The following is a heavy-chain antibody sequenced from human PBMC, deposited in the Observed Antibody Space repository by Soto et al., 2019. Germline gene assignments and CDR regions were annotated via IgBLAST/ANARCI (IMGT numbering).Heavy chain of an antibody. V-gene: IGHV1-3*01. J-gene: IGHJ4*02. Sequence: QVQLVQSGAEVKKPGASVKVSCKASGYTFTSYAMHWVRQAPGQRLEWMGWINDGNGNTKYSQKFQGRVTITRDTSASTAYMELSSLRSEDTAVYYCARDIMAAAPDYWGQGTLVTVSS. CDR3: ARDIMAAAPDY. CDR1: GYTFTSYA. D-gene: IGHD6-13*01. CDR2: INDGNGNT.